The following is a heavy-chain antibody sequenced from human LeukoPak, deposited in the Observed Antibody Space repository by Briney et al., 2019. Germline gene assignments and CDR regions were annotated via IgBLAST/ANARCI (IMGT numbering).Heavy chain of an antibody. D-gene: IGHD1-26*01. CDR2: ISSSSTYI. CDR1: GFTFSSYN. J-gene: IGHJ4*02. Sequence: GGSLRLSCAASGFTFSSYNMNWVRQTPGKGLEWVSSISSSSTYIYYADSLKGRFTISRDNAKNSLYLQMNSLRAEDTAVYFCARDLSVGAKPDLGFDYWGQGTLVTVSS. V-gene: IGHV3-21*01. CDR3: ARDLSVGAKPDLGFDY.